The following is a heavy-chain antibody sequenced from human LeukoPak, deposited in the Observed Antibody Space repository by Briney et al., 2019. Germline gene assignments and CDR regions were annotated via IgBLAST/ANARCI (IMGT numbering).Heavy chain of an antibody. V-gene: IGHV3-30*02. J-gene: IGHJ6*03. CDR3: AKGSKQVLFTRNHYVDV. CDR1: GFTFSSYA. D-gene: IGHD5/OR15-5a*01. Sequence: QSRGSLRLSCAASGFTFSSYAMHWVRQAPGKGLEWVAFIRYDGSNKYYADSVKGRFTISRDNSKNTLYLQMNSLRGEDTAVYYCAKGSKQVLFTRNHYVDVWGKGTTVTSSS. CDR2: IRYDGSNK.